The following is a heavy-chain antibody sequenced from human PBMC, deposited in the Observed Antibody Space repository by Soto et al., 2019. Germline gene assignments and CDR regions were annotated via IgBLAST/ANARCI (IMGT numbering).Heavy chain of an antibody. CDR1: GFTFSSYA. CDR2: ISGSGGST. CDR3: AKDPSQRADYYYYYGMDV. Sequence: GGSLRLSCAASGFTFSSYAMSWVRQAPGKGLEWVSAISGSGGSTYYADSVKGRFTISRDNSKNTLYLQMNSLRAEDTAVYYCAKDPSQRADYYYYYGMDVWGQGTTVTVSS. J-gene: IGHJ6*02. V-gene: IGHV3-23*01. D-gene: IGHD1-26*01.